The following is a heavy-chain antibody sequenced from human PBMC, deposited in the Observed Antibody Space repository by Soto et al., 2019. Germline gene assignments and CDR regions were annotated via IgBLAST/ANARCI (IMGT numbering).Heavy chain of an antibody. D-gene: IGHD3-16*01. J-gene: IGHJ5*02. Sequence: SETLSLTCTVSGGSISSSNYYWSWIPQPPGKGLDWIGSIYYSGSTYYNPSLKSRVTISVDTSKNQFSLKLSSVTAADTAVYYCGRRLKGGFFDPWGQGTLVTVSS. CDR2: IYYSGST. CDR3: GRRLKGGFFDP. CDR1: GGSISSSNYY. V-gene: IGHV4-39*01.